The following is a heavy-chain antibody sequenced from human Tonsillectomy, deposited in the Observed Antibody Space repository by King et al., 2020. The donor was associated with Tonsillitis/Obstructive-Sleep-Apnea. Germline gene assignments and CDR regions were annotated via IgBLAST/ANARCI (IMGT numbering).Heavy chain of an antibody. Sequence: QLVQSGAEVKKPGTSVKISCRASGYNFRNYAIHWVRQAPGQRPEWLGWVNTGNGNTKNSLNIAGRVTITRDKSATTAYMELSVLRSEDTAVYYCARAYPFAYGDDGAVTAFDFWGQGTLVTVSS. CDR3: ARAYPFAYGDDGAVTAFDF. D-gene: IGHD4-17*01. V-gene: IGHV1-3*04. CDR2: VNTGNGNT. J-gene: IGHJ3*01. CDR1: GYNFRNYA.